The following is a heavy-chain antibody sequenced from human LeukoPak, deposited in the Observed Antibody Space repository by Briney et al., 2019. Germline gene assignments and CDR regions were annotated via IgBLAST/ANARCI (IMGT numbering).Heavy chain of an antibody. CDR3: AKGLEDSSSSTDAFDI. CDR1: GFTFSSYS. Sequence: GGSLRLSCAASGFTFSSYSMNWVRQAPGKGLGWVANIKQDGTQKYYVDSVKGRFTISRDNAKNSLYLQMNSLRAEDMALYYCAKGLEDSSSSTDAFDIWGQGTMVTVSS. D-gene: IGHD6-6*01. CDR2: IKQDGTQK. J-gene: IGHJ3*02. V-gene: IGHV3-7*03.